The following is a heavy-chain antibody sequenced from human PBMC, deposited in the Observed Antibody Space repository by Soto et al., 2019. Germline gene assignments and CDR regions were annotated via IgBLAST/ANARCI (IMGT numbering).Heavy chain of an antibody. Sequence: QITLRESGPTLVKPTQTLTLTCTFSGFSLSSNGMGVGWIRQPPGQALEWLALIYWDEDRQYSPSLQSRLTITKDTSKNQVVLTMTNMEPVDTATYYCAHGGDGAYEGVFDYWGQGTLVTVSS. CDR1: GFSLSSNGMG. CDR2: IYWDEDR. J-gene: IGHJ4*02. D-gene: IGHD4-17*01. V-gene: IGHV2-5*02. CDR3: AHGGDGAYEGVFDY.